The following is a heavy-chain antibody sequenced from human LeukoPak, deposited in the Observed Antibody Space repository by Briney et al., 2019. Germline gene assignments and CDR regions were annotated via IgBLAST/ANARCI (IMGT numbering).Heavy chain of an antibody. CDR3: ATAKQDRSVPYFNY. CDR2: ITGSGGST. D-gene: IGHD3-22*01. CDR1: GFTFSSYA. Sequence: GGSLRLSCAASGFTFSSYAMSWVRQAPGKGLEWVSAITGSGGSTYYADSVKGRFTISRDNSKNTLYLQMNSLRAEDTAVYYCATAKQDRSVPYFNYWGQGTLVTVSS. V-gene: IGHV3-23*01. J-gene: IGHJ4*02.